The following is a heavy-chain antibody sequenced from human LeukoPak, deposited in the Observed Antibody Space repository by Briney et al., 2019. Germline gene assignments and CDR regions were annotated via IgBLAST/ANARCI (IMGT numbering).Heavy chain of an antibody. D-gene: IGHD6-19*01. J-gene: IGHJ4*02. Sequence: GGSLRLSCAASGFASRGYGMHWVRQAPGTGREWGAVISYDVNNEYYADSVKGRFNISRDNSKNTLYLQMNSLRAEDTAVYYCAKDQGIAVVSYYFDYWGQGTLVTVSS. CDR3: AKDQGIAVVSYYFDY. CDR1: GFASRGYG. CDR2: ISYDVNNE. V-gene: IGHV3-30*18.